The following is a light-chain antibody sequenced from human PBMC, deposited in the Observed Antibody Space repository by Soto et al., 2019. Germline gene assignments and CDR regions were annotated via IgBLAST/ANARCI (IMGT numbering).Light chain of an antibody. J-gene: IGLJ2*01. V-gene: IGLV2-11*01. CDR3: CSYAGSDVV. CDR1: SSNVGGYNY. Sequence: QSALTQPRSVSGSPGQSVTISCTGTSSNVGGYNYVSWYQQHPGNAPKLMIYDVSKRPSGVPDRFSGSKSGNTASLTISGLQAEDEDDYYCCSYAGSDVVFGGGTKLTVL. CDR2: DVS.